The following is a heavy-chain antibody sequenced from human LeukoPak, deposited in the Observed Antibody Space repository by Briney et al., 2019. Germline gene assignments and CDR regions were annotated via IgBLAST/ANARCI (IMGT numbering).Heavy chain of an antibody. D-gene: IGHD3-22*01. Sequence: GGSLRLSCAASGFTLSSYSMNWVRQAPGKGLEWVSSISSSSSYIYYADSVKGRFTISRDNAKNSLYLQMNSLRAEDTAVYYCARGTTYYYDSSGSDFDYWGQGTLVTVSS. V-gene: IGHV3-21*01. CDR2: ISSSSSYI. CDR3: ARGTTYYYDSSGSDFDY. CDR1: GFTLSSYS. J-gene: IGHJ4*02.